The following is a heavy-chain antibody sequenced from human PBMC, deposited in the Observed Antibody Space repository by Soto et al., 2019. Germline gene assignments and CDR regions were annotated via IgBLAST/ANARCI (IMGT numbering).Heavy chain of an antibody. CDR3: ARTYYDSSWANWFDP. CDR2: IYYSGST. CDR1: GGSISSYY. V-gene: IGHV4-59*01. D-gene: IGHD3-22*01. J-gene: IGHJ5*02. Sequence: QVQLQESGPGLVKPSETLSLTCTVSGGSISSYYWSWIRQPPGKGLEWIGYIYYSGSTNYNPSLKRRVTISVDTSKNQFSLKLSSVTAADTAVYYCARTYYDSSWANWFDPWGQGTLVTVSS.